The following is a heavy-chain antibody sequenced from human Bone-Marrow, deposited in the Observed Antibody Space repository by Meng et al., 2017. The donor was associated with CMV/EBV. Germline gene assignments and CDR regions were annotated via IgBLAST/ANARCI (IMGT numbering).Heavy chain of an antibody. CDR2: ITHSGST. V-gene: IGHV4-34*01. CDR3: APGFRSWSGSYSS. D-gene: IGHD1-26*01. J-gene: IGHJ4*02. Sequence: QVNLQRWGAGLLKPSETLSLTCVVYGAPFGGYWGWVRQPPGKGLEWIGEITHSGSTNYNVSLKSRVTISIDTSKNQFSLKLSSVTATDTAVYYCAPGFRSWSGSYSSWGQGTLVTVSS. CDR1: GAPFGGY.